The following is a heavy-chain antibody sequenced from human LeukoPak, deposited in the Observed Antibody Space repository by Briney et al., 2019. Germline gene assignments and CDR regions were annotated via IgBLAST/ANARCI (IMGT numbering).Heavy chain of an antibody. CDR1: GGSISSYY. D-gene: IGHD3-3*01. J-gene: IGHJ6*03. CDR3: ARTQYYDFWSGSNYYYYMDV. V-gene: IGHV4-59*01. CDR2: IYYSGST. Sequence: SETLSLTCTVSGGSISSYYWSWIRQPPGKGLEWIGYIYYSGSTNYNPSLKSRVTISVDTSKNQFSLKLSSVTAADTAVYYCARTQYYDFWSGSNYYYYMDVWGKGTTVTVSS.